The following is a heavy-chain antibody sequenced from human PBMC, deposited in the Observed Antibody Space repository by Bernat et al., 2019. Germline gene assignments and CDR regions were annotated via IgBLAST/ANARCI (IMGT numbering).Heavy chain of an antibody. CDR3: ARGTSTSAPYMDV. J-gene: IGHJ6*03. V-gene: IGHV3-48*04. CDR1: GFSFSTYS. CDR2: ISSSSSYT. Sequence: EVQLLESGGALVQPGGSLRLSCVASGFSFSTYSMNWVRQAPGKGLEWLSYISSSSSYTNYADSVKGRFTISRDNANNSLYLQMNSLRAEDTAVYYCARGTSTSAPYMDVWGKGTTVTVSS.